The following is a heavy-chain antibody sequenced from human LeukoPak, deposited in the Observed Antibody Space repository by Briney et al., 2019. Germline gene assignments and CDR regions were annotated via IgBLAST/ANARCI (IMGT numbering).Heavy chain of an antibody. J-gene: IGHJ4*02. D-gene: IGHD2-2*01. CDR1: GGSSSRHY. Sequence: SETLSLTCTVSGGSSSRHYWSWIRQPPGKGLEWIGYIYYSGSTNYNPSLESRVTISVDTSKNQFSLNLSSVTAADTAVYYCARDSSLGYYFDCWGQGTLVTVSS. CDR2: IYYSGST. V-gene: IGHV4-59*11. CDR3: ARDSSLGYYFDC.